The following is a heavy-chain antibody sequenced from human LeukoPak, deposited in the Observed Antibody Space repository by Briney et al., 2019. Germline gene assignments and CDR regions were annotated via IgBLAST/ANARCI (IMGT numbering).Heavy chain of an antibody. D-gene: IGHD6-13*01. CDR2: IYSGGST. CDR3: AREGIAAAGRNDY. CDR1: GFTVSSNY. J-gene: IGHJ4*02. Sequence: GGSLRLSCAASGFTVSSNYMSWVRQAPGKGLEWVSVIYSGGSTYYADSVKGRFTISRDNSKNTLYLQMNSLRAEDTAVYYCAREGIAAAGRNDYWGQGTLVTVSS. V-gene: IGHV3-53*01.